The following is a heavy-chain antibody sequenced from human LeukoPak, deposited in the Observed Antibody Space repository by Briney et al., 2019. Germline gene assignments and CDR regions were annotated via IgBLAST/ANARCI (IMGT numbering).Heavy chain of an antibody. Sequence: SVKVSCKASGGTFSSYAISWVRQAPGQGLEWMGGIIPIFGTANYAQKFQGRVTITAGESTSTAYMELSSLRSEDTAVYYCATNVLGLRGNYWGQGTLVTVSS. V-gene: IGHV1-69*13. CDR1: GGTFSSYA. D-gene: IGHD5-12*01. CDR2: IIPIFGTA. J-gene: IGHJ4*02. CDR3: ATNVLGLRGNY.